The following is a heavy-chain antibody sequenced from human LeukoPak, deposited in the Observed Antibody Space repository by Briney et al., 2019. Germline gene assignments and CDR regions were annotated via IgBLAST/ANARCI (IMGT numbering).Heavy chain of an antibody. J-gene: IGHJ4*02. Sequence: GGSLRLSCADSGFTFSKYSMNWVRQAPGKGLEWVSYISSSSSTIYYADSVKGRFTISRDNAKNSLYLQMSRLRAEDTAVYYCAVGPNCGGDCYSSPVDYWGQGTLVSVSS. CDR3: AVGPNCGGDCYSSPVDY. CDR2: ISSSSSTI. D-gene: IGHD2-21*02. V-gene: IGHV3-48*01. CDR1: GFTFSKYS.